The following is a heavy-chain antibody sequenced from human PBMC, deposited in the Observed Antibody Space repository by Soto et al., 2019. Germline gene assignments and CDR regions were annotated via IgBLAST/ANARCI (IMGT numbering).Heavy chain of an antibody. CDR2: IDGDSGDT. CDR3: ARTPNNGRAGVYGMDV. J-gene: IGHJ6*02. V-gene: IGHV1-2*04. Sequence: GASVKVSCKASGYTFTNYYIHWVRQAPGQGLEWMGWIDGDSGDTKDAQKFQGWVTMTRDTSINTAYMELSRLTSDDTAVYYCARTPNNGRAGVYGMDVWGQGNTVTVSS. CDR1: GYTFTNYY. D-gene: IGHD2-8*01.